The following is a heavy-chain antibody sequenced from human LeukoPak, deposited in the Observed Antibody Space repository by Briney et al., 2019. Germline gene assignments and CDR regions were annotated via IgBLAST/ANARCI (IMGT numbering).Heavy chain of an antibody. J-gene: IGHJ4*02. CDR2: ISGSGGKT. CDR3: AKGSDIAAAGTADY. Sequence: GGSLRLSCAASGFTFSNYDMNWVRQAPGKGLEWVSGISGSGGKTHYADSVKGRFTISRDNSKNTLYLQMNSLRAEDTAVYYCAKGSDIAAAGTADYWGQGTLVTVSS. D-gene: IGHD6-13*01. V-gene: IGHV3-23*01. CDR1: GFTFSNYD.